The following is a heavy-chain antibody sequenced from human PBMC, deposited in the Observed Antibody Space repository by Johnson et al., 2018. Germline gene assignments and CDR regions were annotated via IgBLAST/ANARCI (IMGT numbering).Heavy chain of an antibody. CDR3: ARGPWGDFWSGRYRYGMDV. Sequence: VQLVESGGGLVQPGGSLRLSCAASGFTFSSYDMHWVRQATGKGLEWVSAIGTAGDTYYPGSVKGRFTISRENAKNSLYLQMNSLGAGDTAVYYCARGPWGDFWSGRYRYGMDVWGQGTTVTVSS. D-gene: IGHD3-3*01. CDR2: IGTAGDT. CDR1: GFTFSSYD. V-gene: IGHV3-13*01. J-gene: IGHJ6*02.